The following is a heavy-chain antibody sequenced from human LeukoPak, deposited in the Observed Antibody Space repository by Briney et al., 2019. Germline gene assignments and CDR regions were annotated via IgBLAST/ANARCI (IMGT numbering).Heavy chain of an antibody. D-gene: IGHD6-19*01. J-gene: IGHJ4*02. Sequence: SETLSLTCTVSGGSISSGDYYWGWIRQPPGKGLEWIGSIYYSGSTYYNPSLKSRVTISVDTSKNQFSLKLSSVTAADTAVYYCARWSVAGTGLFDYWGQGTLVTVSS. CDR3: ARWSVAGTGLFDY. CDR1: GGSISSGDYY. CDR2: IYYSGST. V-gene: IGHV4-39*01.